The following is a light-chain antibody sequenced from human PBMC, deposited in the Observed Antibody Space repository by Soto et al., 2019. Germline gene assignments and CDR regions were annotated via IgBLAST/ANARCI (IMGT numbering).Light chain of an antibody. J-gene: IGLJ1*01. CDR2: EVT. CDR3: KSYAGSNTYV. CDR1: SSDVGAYDY. Sequence: QSVLTQPASVSGSPGQSITVSCTGTSSDVGAYDYVSWYQHHPGKAPKLIIYEVTNRPSGVSNRFSGSKSGNTASLTISGLQAEDEADYFCKSYAGSNTYVFGSGTKVTVL. V-gene: IGLV2-14*01.